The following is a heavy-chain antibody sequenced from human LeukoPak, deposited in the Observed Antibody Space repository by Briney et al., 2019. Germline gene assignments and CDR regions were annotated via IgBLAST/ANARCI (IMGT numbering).Heavy chain of an antibody. V-gene: IGHV4-34*01. CDR1: GGSFSGYY. D-gene: IGHD2-21*02. CDR2: INHSGSH. J-gene: IGHJ6*02. CDR3: ARAGHYFGGDRSQRYGMDV. Sequence: SETLSLTCTVYGGSFSGYYWSWIRQPPRKGLEWIGEINHSGSHNYNPSLKRRVTISVDTSKNQFSLKVSSVTAADTAVYHCARAGHYFGGDRSQRYGMDVWGQGTTVTVSS.